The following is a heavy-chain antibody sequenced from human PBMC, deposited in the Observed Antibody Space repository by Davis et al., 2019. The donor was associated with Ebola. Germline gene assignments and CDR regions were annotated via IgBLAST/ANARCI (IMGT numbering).Heavy chain of an antibody. CDR3: ARVVEDFWSGYYDY. D-gene: IGHD3-3*01. V-gene: IGHV3-74*01. J-gene: IGHJ4*02. CDR2: INSDGSST. CDR1: GFTFSSYW. Sequence: GESLKISCAASGFTFSSYWMHWVRQAPGKGLVWVSRINSDGSSTNYADSVKGRFTISRDNAKNSLYLQMNSLRAEDTAVYYCARVVEDFWSGYYDYWGQGTLVTVSS.